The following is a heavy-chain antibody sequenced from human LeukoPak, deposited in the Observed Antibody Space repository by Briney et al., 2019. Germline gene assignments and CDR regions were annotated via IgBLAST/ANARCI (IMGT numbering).Heavy chain of an antibody. Sequence: SETLSLTCGDYDGSFCGYYWSWIRQPPVKGLEWIGEINHSGRTNYNPSLKSRVTISVDTSKTQFSLKLSSVTAADTAVYYCARSLTYYDFWSGYYIPHRLDIWGQGNLVNVSS. CDR3: ARSLTYYDFWSGYYIPHRLDI. CDR2: INHSGRT. J-gene: IGHJ4*02. CDR1: DGSFCGYY. V-gene: IGHV4-34*01. D-gene: IGHD3-3*01.